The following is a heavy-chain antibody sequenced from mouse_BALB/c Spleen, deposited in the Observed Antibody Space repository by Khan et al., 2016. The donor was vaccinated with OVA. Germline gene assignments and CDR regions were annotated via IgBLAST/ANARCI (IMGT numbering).Heavy chain of an antibody. D-gene: IGHD2-13*01. V-gene: IGHV5-4*02. CDR1: GFTFSDYY. Sequence: EVELVESGGGLVKPGGSLKLSCAASGFTFSDYYMYWVRQTPEKRLEWVATISDGGSYTYYPDSVKGRFTISRDDAKNNLYLQMNSLKSEDTAMYYCARGYDGDPFAYWGQGTLVTVSA. CDR2: ISDGGSYT. J-gene: IGHJ3*01. CDR3: ARGYDGDPFAY.